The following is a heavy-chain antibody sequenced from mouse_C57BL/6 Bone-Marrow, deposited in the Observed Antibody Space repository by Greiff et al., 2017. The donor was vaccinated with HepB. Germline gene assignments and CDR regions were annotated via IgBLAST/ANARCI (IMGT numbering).Heavy chain of an antibody. CDR1: GFTFSSYA. CDR3: TRGGYGSSPMDY. Sequence: EVQGVESGEGLVKPGGSLKLSCAASGFTFSSYAMSWVRQTPEKRLEWVAYISSGGDYIYYADTVKGRFTISRDNARNTLYLQMSSLKSEDTAMYYCTRGGYGSSPMDYWGQGTSVTVSS. J-gene: IGHJ4*01. CDR2: ISSGGDYI. V-gene: IGHV5-9-1*02. D-gene: IGHD1-1*01.